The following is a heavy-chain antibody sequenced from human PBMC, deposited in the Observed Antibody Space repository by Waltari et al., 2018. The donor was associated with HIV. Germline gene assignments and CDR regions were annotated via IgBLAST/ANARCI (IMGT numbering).Heavy chain of an antibody. J-gene: IGHJ6*02. CDR1: GFNFSTFG. V-gene: IGHV3-30*18. Sequence: QVQLEESGGGVVQSGRSLRLTCVASGFNFSTFGMHWVRQAPGKGLEWVSVISYDGNNKQYADSVKGRFTISRDNSNSTLFLQMSSLRPDDTAVYYCAKDLVTRGFFYFYGMHVWGQGTTVTVSS. CDR2: ISYDGNNK. D-gene: IGHD3-10*01. CDR3: AKDLVTRGFFYFYGMHV.